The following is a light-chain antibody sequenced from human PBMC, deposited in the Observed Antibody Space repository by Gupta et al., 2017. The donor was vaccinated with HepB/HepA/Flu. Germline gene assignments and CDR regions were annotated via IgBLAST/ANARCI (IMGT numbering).Light chain of an antibody. CDR1: QSVTDSK. J-gene: IGKJ1*01. V-gene: IGKV3-20*01. Sequence: IVLPQPPGTLSLSPGERATLACRTSQSVTDSKLAWYQQKPGQAPRLLNDAGSIRATGVPDRVSGSASGADFTLTISRLEPEDFAVYYGQQYDSVTWTFGPGTKVEIK. CDR3: QQYDSVTWT. CDR2: AGS.